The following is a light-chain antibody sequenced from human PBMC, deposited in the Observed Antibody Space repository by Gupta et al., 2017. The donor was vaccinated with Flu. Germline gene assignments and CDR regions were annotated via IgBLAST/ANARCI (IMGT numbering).Light chain of an antibody. V-gene: IGKV3-20*01. CDR3: QHFGSSPYT. CDR2: GAS. Sequence: ERATLSCRASQSVSSNYFAWYQQKPGQAPRLLIYGASNRASGIPDRFSGSGSGTDFTLTIRRLEPEDSAVYYCQHFGSSPYTFDQGTKLEIK. J-gene: IGKJ2*01. CDR1: QSVSSNY.